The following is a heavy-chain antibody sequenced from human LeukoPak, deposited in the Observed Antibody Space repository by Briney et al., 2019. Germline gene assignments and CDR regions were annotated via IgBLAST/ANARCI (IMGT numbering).Heavy chain of an antibody. CDR1: GGSFSGYY. Sequence: SETLSLTCAVYGGSFSGYYWSWIRQPPGKGLEWIGEINHVGSTKYNPSLKSRVTISVDTSRKRFSLGLSSVAAADTAIYYCARPVYGYSGYDSYYYYMDVWGKGTTVAVSS. CDR2: INHVGST. J-gene: IGHJ6*03. V-gene: IGHV4-34*01. CDR3: ARPVYGYSGYDSYYYYMDV. D-gene: IGHD5-12*01.